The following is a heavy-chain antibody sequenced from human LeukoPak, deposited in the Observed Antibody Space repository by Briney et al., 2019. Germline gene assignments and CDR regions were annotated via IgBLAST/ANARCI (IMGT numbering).Heavy chain of an antibody. V-gene: IGHV4-39*01. Sequence: PSETLSLTCTVSGGSIRSSNYYWGWIRQPPGKGLEWIGNIYYSGSTYYNPSLKSRVTISVDTSKNQFSLRLSSVTAADTAVYYCVSQPSYFDYWGQGTLVTVSS. CDR1: GGSIRSSNYY. J-gene: IGHJ4*02. CDR2: IYYSGST. CDR3: VSQPSYFDY.